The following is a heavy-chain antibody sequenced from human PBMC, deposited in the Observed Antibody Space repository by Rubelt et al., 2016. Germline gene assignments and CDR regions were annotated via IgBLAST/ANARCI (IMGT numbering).Heavy chain of an antibody. Sequence: QVQLVQSGAEVKKPGASVKVSCKASGYTFTSYGISWVRKAPGQGLEWMGWISAYNGNTNFATKVQGRVTMTTDTYPSTADMGLRSLRSDDTAVNYCASMYSSSWYRGWFDPWGQGTLVTVSS. D-gene: IGHD6-13*01. V-gene: IGHV1-18*01. CDR1: GYTFTSYG. J-gene: IGHJ5*02. CDR2: ISAYNGNT. CDR3: ASMYSSSWYRGWFDP.